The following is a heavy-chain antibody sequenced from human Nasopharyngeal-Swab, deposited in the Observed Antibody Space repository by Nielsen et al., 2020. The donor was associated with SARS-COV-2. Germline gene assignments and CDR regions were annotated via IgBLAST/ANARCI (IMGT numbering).Heavy chain of an antibody. CDR1: GFTISRYW. CDR2: LHSDGSGT. D-gene: IGHD5-24*01. J-gene: IGHJ4*02. CDR3: ARRGDGYSMDY. V-gene: IGHV3-74*01. Sequence: GESLKISCAASGFTISRYWMLWVRHAPGKGLVWVSRLHSDGSGTTYADSVRGRFTISRDNAKNTLYLQMNSLRAEDTAVYYCARRGDGYSMDYWGQGTLVTVSS.